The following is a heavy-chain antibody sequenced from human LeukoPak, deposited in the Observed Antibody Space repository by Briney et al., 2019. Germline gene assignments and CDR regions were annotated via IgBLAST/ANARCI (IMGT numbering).Heavy chain of an antibody. CDR3: AREFDSTSGFDP. J-gene: IGHJ5*02. CDR1: GYTFTDYY. D-gene: IGHD6-13*01. CDR2: INPGGGST. Sequence: GASVKVSCKASGYTFTDYYMHWVRRAPGQGLEWMGIINPGGGSTSYAQKFQGRVTMTRDTSTSTVYMELSSLRSEDTAVYYCAREFDSTSGFDPWGQGTLVTVSS. V-gene: IGHV1-46*01.